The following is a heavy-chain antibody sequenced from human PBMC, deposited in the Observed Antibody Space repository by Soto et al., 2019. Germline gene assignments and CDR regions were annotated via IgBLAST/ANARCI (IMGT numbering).Heavy chain of an antibody. CDR3: ARTPSSKTIDYRGWFDP. CDR2: TYYRSKWYN. J-gene: IGHJ5*02. D-gene: IGHD3-10*01. Sequence: PSQTLSLTCAISGDSVSSNTAAWSWIRQSPSRGLEWLGRTYYRSKWYNDYAFSVKSRITINSDTYKNQFSLQLNSVTPEDTAVYYCARTPSSKTIDYRGWFDPWGQGTLVTVSS. V-gene: IGHV6-1*01. CDR1: GDSVSSNTAA.